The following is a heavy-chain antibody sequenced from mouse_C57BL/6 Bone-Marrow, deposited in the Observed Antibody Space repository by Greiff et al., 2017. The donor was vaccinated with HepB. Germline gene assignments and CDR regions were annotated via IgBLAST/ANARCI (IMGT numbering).Heavy chain of an antibody. J-gene: IGHJ4*01. V-gene: IGHV5-4*03. D-gene: IGHD1-1*01. Sequence: EVKVVESGGGLVKPGGSLKLSCAASGFTFSSYAMSWVRQTPEKRLEWVATISDGGSYTYYPDNVKGRFTISRDNAKNNLYLQMSHLKSEDTAMYYCARAPYGRYAMDYWGQGTSVTVSS. CDR2: ISDGGSYT. CDR1: GFTFSSYA. CDR3: ARAPYGRYAMDY.